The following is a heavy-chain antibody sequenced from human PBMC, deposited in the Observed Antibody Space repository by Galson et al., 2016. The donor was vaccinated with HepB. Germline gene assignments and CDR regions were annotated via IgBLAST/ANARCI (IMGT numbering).Heavy chain of an antibody. CDR2: ISRSGDST. CDR3: LKEYPQEAVA. CDR1: GFTFSTYA. V-gene: IGHV3-23*01. D-gene: IGHD6-19*01. Sequence: SLRLSCAASGFTFSTYAMHWVRQAPGKGLEWVSGISRSGDSTYYAESMRGRFTISRDNSKNMLYLQMSSLRAEDTALYYCLKEYPQEAVAWGQGPLVTVSS. J-gene: IGHJ1*01.